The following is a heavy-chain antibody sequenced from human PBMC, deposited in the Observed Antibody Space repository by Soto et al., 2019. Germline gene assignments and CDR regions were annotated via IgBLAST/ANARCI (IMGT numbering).Heavy chain of an antibody. CDR2: IFSGGNT. J-gene: IGHJ4*02. Sequence: EVQLVETGGGLIQPGGSLRLSCAASGFTVSSNYMSWVRQAPGKGLEWVSVIFSGGNTYYADSVKGRFTISRDTSKNTLYLQMNTLRADDTAVYYCARGQGVNTPFDYWGQGTPVTVSS. V-gene: IGHV3-53*02. CDR1: GFTVSSNY. CDR3: ARGQGVNTPFDY.